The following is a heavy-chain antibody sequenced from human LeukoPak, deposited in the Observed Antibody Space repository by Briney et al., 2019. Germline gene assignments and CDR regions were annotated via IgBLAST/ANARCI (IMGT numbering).Heavy chain of an antibody. CDR1: GGSFSGYY. J-gene: IGHJ5*02. D-gene: IGHD2-15*01. CDR3: ARPRYCSGGSCYPNWFDP. Sequence: SETLSLTCAVYGGSFSGYYWSWIRQPPGKGLEWIGEINHSGSTNHNPSLKSRVTISVDTSKNQFSLKLSSVTAADTAVYCCARPRYCSGGSCYPNWFDPWGQGTLVTVSS. CDR2: INHSGST. V-gene: IGHV4-34*01.